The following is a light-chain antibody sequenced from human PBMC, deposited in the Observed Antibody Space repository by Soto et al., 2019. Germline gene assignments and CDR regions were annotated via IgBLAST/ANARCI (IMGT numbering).Light chain of an antibody. J-gene: IGKJ2*01. V-gene: IGKV3-15*01. CDR1: ETVRTN. Sequence: IVMTQSPATLSVSPGERVTLSCRASETVRTNLAWFQQKPGQTPRLPTFGASTRATGIPTRFTGSGSETEFTLTIGSLQSEDRAVYYCQQYYNWPPYTFGQGTKLEIK. CDR2: GAS. CDR3: QQYYNWPPYT.